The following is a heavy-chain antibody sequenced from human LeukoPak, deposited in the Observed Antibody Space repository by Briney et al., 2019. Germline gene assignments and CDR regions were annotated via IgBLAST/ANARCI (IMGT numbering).Heavy chain of an antibody. CDR3: ARVKGIWFGEFDY. CDR2: ISYDGSNN. D-gene: IGHD3-10*01. V-gene: IGHV3-30*03. Sequence: TGGSLRLSCAASGFTFNTYGMHWVRQAPGKGLEWVAIISYDGSNNYYADSVKGRFTISRDNSKNTLYLQMNSLRAEDTALYYCARVKGIWFGEFDYWGQGTLVTVSS. CDR1: GFTFNTYG. J-gene: IGHJ4*02.